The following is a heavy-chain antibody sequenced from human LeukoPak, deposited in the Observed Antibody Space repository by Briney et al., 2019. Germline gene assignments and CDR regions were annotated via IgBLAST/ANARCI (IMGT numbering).Heavy chain of an antibody. V-gene: IGHV1-69*13. CDR3: ARELTSVYCSGGSCYSATNFDY. CDR2: IIPIFGTA. Sequence: SVKVSCKASGGTFSSYAISWVRQAPGQGLEWMGGIIPIFGTANYAQKFQGRVTITADESTSTAYMELSSLRSEDTAVYYCARELTSVYCSGGSCYSATNFDYWGQGTLVTVSS. J-gene: IGHJ4*02. CDR1: GGTFSSYA. D-gene: IGHD2-15*01.